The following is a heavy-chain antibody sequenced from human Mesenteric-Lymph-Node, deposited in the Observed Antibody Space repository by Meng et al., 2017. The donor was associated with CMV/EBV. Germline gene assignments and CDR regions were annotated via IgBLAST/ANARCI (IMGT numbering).Heavy chain of an antibody. V-gene: IGHV4-59*08. D-gene: IGHD3-22*01. CDR3: ARRVRYYDSSGYRFDY. Sequence: SGGSIGTYCRSWIRQPPGKGLEWIGYIYYSGSTNYNPSLKSRVTISLDTSKNQFSRKMRSVTAADTAVYYGARRVRYYDSSGYRFDYWGQGTLVTVSS. CDR2: IYYSGST. CDR1: GGSIGTYC. J-gene: IGHJ4*02.